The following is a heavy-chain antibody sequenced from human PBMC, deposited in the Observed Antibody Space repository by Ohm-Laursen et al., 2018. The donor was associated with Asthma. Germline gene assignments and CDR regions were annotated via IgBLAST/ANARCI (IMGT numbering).Heavy chain of an antibody. CDR1: GFTFSSFA. CDR3: ARDVMEWYLPAFDF. CDR2: GGSYYDGGLK. V-gene: IGHV3-30-3*01. J-gene: IGHJ4*02. D-gene: IGHD3-3*01. Sequence: RSLRLSCAASGFTFSSFAIRWVRQPPGKGLEWVAVGGSYYDGGLKYYADSVNGRFTVSRDDSKNTLYLQMNSLRPDDTAVYYCARDVMEWYLPAFDFWGQGTLVTVSS.